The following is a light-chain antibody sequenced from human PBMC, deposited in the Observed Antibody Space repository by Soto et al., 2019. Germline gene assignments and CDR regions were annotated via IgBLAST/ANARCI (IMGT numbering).Light chain of an antibody. J-gene: IGKJ1*01. CDR3: QQYGSSGT. CDR1: QSMTTK. CDR2: GAF. Sequence: EIVMTQSPATLSVSPGEGVTLSCRASQSMTTKLAWYQQKPGQAPRLLIHGAFTRATGIPARFSGSGSGTDFTLTISSLEPEDFAVYYCQQYGSSGTFGQGTKWIS. V-gene: IGKV3-15*01.